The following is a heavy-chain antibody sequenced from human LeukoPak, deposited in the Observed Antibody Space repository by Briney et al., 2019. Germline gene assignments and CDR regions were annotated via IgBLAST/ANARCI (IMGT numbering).Heavy chain of an antibody. CDR2: IYHSGST. Sequence: PSETLSLTCAVSGGSMSSTKWWNWVRQPPGKGLEWIGEIYHSGSTSYNPSLKSRITISVDKSKNQVSLSLSSVTAADTAVYYCATSTVMNHYCFDYWAQGTLVTVSS. V-gene: IGHV4-4*02. CDR3: ATSTVMNHYCFDY. J-gene: IGHJ4*02. CDR1: GGSMSSTKW. D-gene: IGHD1-14*01.